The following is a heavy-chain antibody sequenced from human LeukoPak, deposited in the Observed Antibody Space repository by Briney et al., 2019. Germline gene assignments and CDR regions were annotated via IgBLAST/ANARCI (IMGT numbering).Heavy chain of an antibody. CDR1: GFTFSSYA. V-gene: IGHV3-30-3*01. Sequence: GGSLRLSCAASGFTFSSYAMHWVRQAPGKGLEWVAVISYDGSNKYYADSVKGRFTISRDNSKNTLYLQMNSLRAEDTAVYYCARGVDNWNYAGGINWFDPWGQGTLVTVSS. J-gene: IGHJ5*02. D-gene: IGHD1-7*01. CDR3: ARGVDNWNYAGGINWFDP. CDR2: ISYDGSNK.